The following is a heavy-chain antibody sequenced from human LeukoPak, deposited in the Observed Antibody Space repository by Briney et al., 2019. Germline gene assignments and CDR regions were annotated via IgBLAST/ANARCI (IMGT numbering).Heavy chain of an antibody. J-gene: IGHJ4*02. V-gene: IGHV3-23*01. D-gene: IGHD1-26*01. CDR1: GFTFSSYA. CDR2: ISGSGGST. Sequence: GGSLRLSCAASGFTFSSYAMSWVRQAPGKGLEWVSAISGSGGSTYYADSVKGRFTISRDNSKNTLYLQMNSLRAEDTAVYYCAKEPWRSYHPQRIGYFDYWGQGTLVTVSS. CDR3: AKEPWRSYHPQRIGYFDY.